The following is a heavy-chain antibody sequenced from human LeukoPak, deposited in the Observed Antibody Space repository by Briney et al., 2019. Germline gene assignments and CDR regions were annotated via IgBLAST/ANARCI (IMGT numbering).Heavy chain of an antibody. CDR3: ASPSKRRYSGSYGAFDI. CDR1: GGSFSGYY. V-gene: IGHV4-34*01. D-gene: IGHD1-26*01. Sequence: KASETLSLTCAVYGGSFSGYYWSWIRQPPGKGLEWIGEINHSGSTNYNPSLKSRVTISVDTSKNQFSLKLSSVTAADTAVYYCASPSKRRYSGSYGAFDIWGQGTMVTVSS. CDR2: INHSGST. J-gene: IGHJ3*02.